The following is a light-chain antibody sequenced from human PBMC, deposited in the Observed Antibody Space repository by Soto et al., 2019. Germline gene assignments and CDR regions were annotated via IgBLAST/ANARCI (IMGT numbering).Light chain of an antibody. Sequence: QSVLTQPASVSGSPGQSVTISCTGTSSDIGAYNYVSRYQQHPGKAPKLMIYKINYRPSGVSNRCSDSKSCNTASLTISGLQAEDDSHYYCSSYTGGTYVFGIGTKVTVL. CDR2: KIN. CDR1: SSDIGAYNY. CDR3: SSYTGGTYV. J-gene: IGLJ1*01. V-gene: IGLV2-14*01.